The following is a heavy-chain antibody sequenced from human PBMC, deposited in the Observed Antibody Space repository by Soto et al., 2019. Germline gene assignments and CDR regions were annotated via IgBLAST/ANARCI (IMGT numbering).Heavy chain of an antibody. J-gene: IGHJ4*02. CDR3: ARGSDVLARGATFFDS. CDR2: SSSSGNT. V-gene: IGHV4-30-4*01. D-gene: IGHD3-10*01. CDR1: GGFISNSDYF. Sequence: KPSETLSLTCNVSGGFISNSDYFWSWIRQSPGKGLECIGYSSSSGNTYYNPSLRSRATLSVDRSKNQFSLRLTSVTVEDTAIYYCARGSDVLARGATFFDSWGQGSLVTV.